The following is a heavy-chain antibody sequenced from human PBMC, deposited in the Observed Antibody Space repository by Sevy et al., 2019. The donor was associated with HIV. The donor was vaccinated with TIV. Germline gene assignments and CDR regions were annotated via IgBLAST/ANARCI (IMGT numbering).Heavy chain of an antibody. J-gene: IGHJ6*02. CDR1: GGSIRSSHW. D-gene: IGHD3-10*01. Sequence: SETLSLTCAVSGGSIRSSHWWSWVRQSPGKGLEWIGEIYYSGSRNYNPSLKSRLTISVDTSNNLFSLRLGSVTAADTAVYYCAREEYFYGSGTYGYGMDVWGQGTTVTVS. V-gene: IGHV4-4*02. CDR2: IYYSGSR. CDR3: AREEYFYGSGTYGYGMDV.